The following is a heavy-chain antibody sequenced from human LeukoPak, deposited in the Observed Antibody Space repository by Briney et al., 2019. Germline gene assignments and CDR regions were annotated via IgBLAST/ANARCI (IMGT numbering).Heavy chain of an antibody. Sequence: GGSLRLSCAASGFTFSNYWMHWVRQDPGKGLVWVSFINPDGSTTNYADSVKGRFTISRDNSKNTLYLQMNSLRAEDTAIYYCAKDVDYGDYVVSWGQGTLVTVSS. J-gene: IGHJ4*02. V-gene: IGHV3-74*01. CDR2: INPDGSTT. D-gene: IGHD4-17*01. CDR1: GFTFSNYW. CDR3: AKDVDYGDYVVS.